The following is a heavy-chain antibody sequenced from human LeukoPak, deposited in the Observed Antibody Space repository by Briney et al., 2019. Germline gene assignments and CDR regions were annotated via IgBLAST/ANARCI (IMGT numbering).Heavy chain of an antibody. J-gene: IGHJ4*02. D-gene: IGHD3-9*01. CDR2: ISSSRATI. Sequence: PGGSLRLSCAASGFTFSSYALNWVRQAPGKGLEWVSYISSSRATIYYSDSVKGRFTISRDDAKSSLYLQMNSLRAEDTALYYCARMSTGYYDDYWGQGTLVTVSS. CDR1: GFTFSSYA. CDR3: ARMSTGYYDDY. V-gene: IGHV3-48*01.